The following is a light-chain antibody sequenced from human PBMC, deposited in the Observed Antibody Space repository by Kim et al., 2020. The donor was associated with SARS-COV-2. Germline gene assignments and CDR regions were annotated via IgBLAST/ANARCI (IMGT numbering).Light chain of an antibody. CDR2: GAS. CDR3: QQYNNWPPYT. CDR1: QSVSSN. V-gene: IGKV3-15*01. Sequence: EIVMTQSPATLSVSPGERATLSCRASQSVSSNLAWYLQKPGQAPRLLIYGASTGATGIPARFSGSGSGTEFTLTISSLQSEDFAVYYCQQYNNWPPYTFGQGTKLEI. J-gene: IGKJ2*01.